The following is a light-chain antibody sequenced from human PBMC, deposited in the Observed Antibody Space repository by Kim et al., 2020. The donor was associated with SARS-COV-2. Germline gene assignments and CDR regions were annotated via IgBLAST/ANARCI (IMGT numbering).Light chain of an antibody. CDR3: KSRDISGNLLV. CDR2: PKN. Sequence: SSELTQDPAVSVALGQTVRITCHGDSLRNYYASWYQQKPGQAPVLVIYPKNNRPSGIPDRFSGSSSGNTASLTITGAQAEDEADYYCKSRDISGNLLVFGGGTQLTVL. J-gene: IGLJ2*01. V-gene: IGLV3-19*01. CDR1: SLRNYY.